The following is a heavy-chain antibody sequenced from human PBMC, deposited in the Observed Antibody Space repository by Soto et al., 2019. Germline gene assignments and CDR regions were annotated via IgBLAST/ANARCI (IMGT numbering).Heavy chain of an antibody. Sequence: PSETLSLTCAVYGGSFSGYYWSWIRQPPGKGLEWIGEINHSGSTNYNPSLKSRVTISVDTSKNQFSLKLSSVTAADTAVYYCATYITMVRGVYWFDPWGQGTLVTVSS. D-gene: IGHD3-10*01. J-gene: IGHJ5*02. CDR1: GGSFSGYY. CDR3: ATYITMVRGVYWFDP. V-gene: IGHV4-34*01. CDR2: INHSGST.